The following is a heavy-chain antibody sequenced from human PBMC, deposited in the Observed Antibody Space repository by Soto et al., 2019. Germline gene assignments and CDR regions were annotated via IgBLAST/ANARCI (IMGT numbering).Heavy chain of an antibody. D-gene: IGHD6-19*01. CDR2: INPATGAA. CDR1: GYPVTAYY. Sequence: QLHLVQSGAVVKKPGASVTVSCSASGYPVTAYYMHWVRQAPGRGLEWMGGINPATGAAKYTQTFQGRVTMTRDTSTGTVVMERIGPASEDTAYCSCERGGGAGVAGSAAFDMWGQGTLVTVSS. J-gene: IGHJ3*02. V-gene: IGHV1-2*02. CDR3: ERGGGAGVAGSAAFDM.